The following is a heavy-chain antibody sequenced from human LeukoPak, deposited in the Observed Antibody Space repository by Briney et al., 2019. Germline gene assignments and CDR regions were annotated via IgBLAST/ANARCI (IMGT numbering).Heavy chain of an antibody. V-gene: IGHV3-11*01. CDR3: ARNKRRFDQ. J-gene: IGHJ4*02. Sequence: GGSLRLSCAASGINISVHYMSWIRQAPGRGLEWVSYISNRGFSTYYADSVKGRFTISRDNTKNSLYLEMQSLRVEDTAVYYCARNKRRFDQWGQGTVVTVSS. CDR1: GINISVHY. CDR2: ISNRGFST.